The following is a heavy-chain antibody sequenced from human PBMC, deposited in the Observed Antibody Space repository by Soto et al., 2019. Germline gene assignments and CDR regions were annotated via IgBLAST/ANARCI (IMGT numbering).Heavy chain of an antibody. V-gene: IGHV3-7*05. D-gene: IGHD5-18*01. CDR2: IKQDGSEK. CDR3: ARGGVLDTHAFDI. J-gene: IGHJ3*02. CDR1: GFTFSSYW. Sequence: HPGGSLRLSCAASGFTFSSYWMSWVRQAPGKGLEWVANIKQDGSEKYYVDSVKGRFTISRDNAKNSLYLQMNSLRAEDTAVYYCARGGVLDTHAFDIWGQGTMVTVSS.